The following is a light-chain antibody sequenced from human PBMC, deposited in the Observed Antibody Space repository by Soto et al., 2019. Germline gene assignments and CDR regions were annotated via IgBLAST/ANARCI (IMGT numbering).Light chain of an antibody. V-gene: IGKV3-20*01. CDR3: QQHNQWPIT. CDR1: QSVSSSY. J-gene: IGKJ5*01. CDR2: GAS. Sequence: EIVLTQSPGILSLSPGERATLSCRASQSVSSSYLAWYQQKPGQAPRLLIYGASTRATGIPDRFGGSGSGTDFTLTISRLEPEDFAVYYCQQHNQWPITFGQGTRLEIK.